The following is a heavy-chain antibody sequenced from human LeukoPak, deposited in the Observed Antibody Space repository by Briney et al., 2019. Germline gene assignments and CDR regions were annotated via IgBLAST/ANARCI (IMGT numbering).Heavy chain of an antibody. Sequence: GESLKISCKGSGYSFTNYWIGWVRQMPGKGLEWMGIINPGDSEIRYSPSFQGHVTISADKSISTAYLQWSSLKASDTAMYYCARHIIPRWGSNYFDYWGQGTLDTVSS. CDR1: GYSFTNYW. V-gene: IGHV5-51*01. J-gene: IGHJ4*02. D-gene: IGHD3-10*01. CDR2: INPGDSEI. CDR3: ARHIIPRWGSNYFDY.